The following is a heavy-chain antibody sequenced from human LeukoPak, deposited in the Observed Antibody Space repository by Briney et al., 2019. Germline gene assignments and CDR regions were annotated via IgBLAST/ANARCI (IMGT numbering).Heavy chain of an antibody. CDR3: ARHARHAPFDY. V-gene: IGHV4-38-2*01. D-gene: IGHD2-2*01. CDR2: IYHSGST. Sequence: SETLSLTCAVSGYSTSSGYYWGWIRQPPGKGLEWIGSIYHSGSTYYNPSLKSRVTISVDTSKNQFSLKLSSVTAADTAVYYCARHARHAPFDYWGQGTLVTVSS. J-gene: IGHJ4*02. CDR1: GYSTSSGYY.